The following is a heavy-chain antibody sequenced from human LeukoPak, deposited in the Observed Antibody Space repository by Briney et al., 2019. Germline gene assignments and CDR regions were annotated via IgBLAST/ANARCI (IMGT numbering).Heavy chain of an antibody. CDR2: ISSSSSYT. J-gene: IGHJ3*02. Sequence: PGGSLRLSCAASGFTFSDYYMSWIRQAPGKGLEWVSYISSSSSYTKYGDSVKGRFTISRHDSKNTLYLQMNSLRAEDTAVYYCARGSIVGANVYPFDIWGQGTMVTVSS. CDR3: ARGSIVGANVYPFDI. V-gene: IGHV3-11*05. CDR1: GFTFSDYY. D-gene: IGHD1-26*01.